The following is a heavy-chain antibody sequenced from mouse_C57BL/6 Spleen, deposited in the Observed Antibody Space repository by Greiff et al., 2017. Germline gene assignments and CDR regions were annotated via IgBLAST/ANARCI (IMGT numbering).Heavy chain of an antibody. D-gene: IGHD1-1*01. V-gene: IGHV5-17*01. CDR2: ISSGSSTI. CDR3: ARRHYGSFHWYFDV. J-gene: IGHJ1*03. CDR1: GFTFSDYG. Sequence: EVKLVESGGGLVKPGGSLKLSCAASGFTFSDYGMHWVRQAPEKGLEWVAYISSGSSTIYYADTVKGRFTISRDNAKNTLFLQMTSLRSEDTAMYYCARRHYGSFHWYFDVWGTGTTVTVSS.